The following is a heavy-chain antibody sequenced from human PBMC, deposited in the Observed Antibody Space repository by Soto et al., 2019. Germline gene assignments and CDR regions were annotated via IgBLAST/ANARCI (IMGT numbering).Heavy chain of an antibody. Sequence: EVQLLESGETLVQPGGSLRLSCAASAFTFSTYAMSWVRQAPGKGLEWVSGISGSGVNTYYADSVKGRFTISRDNSKNTLDLQMNSLRGEDTAVYYCAKVRYNSGWVFDYWGQGTLVTVSS. CDR1: AFTFSTYA. CDR3: AKVRYNSGWVFDY. J-gene: IGHJ4*02. D-gene: IGHD6-19*01. CDR2: ISGSGVNT. V-gene: IGHV3-23*01.